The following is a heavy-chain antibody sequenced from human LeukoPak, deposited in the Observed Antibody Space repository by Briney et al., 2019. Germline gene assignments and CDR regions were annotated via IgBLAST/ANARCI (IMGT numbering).Heavy chain of an antibody. Sequence: SETLSLTCAVSGYSISSGYYWGWIRQPPGKGLEWIGSIYHSGSTYYNPSLKSRVTISVDTSKNQFSLKLSSVTAADTAVYYCARDHQDGATSYWGQGTLVTVSS. D-gene: IGHD1-26*01. CDR2: IYHSGST. V-gene: IGHV4-38-2*02. J-gene: IGHJ1*01. CDR1: GYSISSGYY. CDR3: ARDHQDGATSY.